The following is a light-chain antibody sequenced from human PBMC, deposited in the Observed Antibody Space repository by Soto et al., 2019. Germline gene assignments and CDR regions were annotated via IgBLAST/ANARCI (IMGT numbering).Light chain of an antibody. CDR3: MQALQTPIT. V-gene: IGKV2-28*01. CDR1: QSLLHSNGYNY. J-gene: IGKJ3*01. CDR2: LGS. Sequence: DIVMTQSPLSLPVTPGEPASISCRSSQSLLHSNGYNYLDWYLQKPGQSPQLLIYLGSNRASGVPDRFSGSVSGTDFTLKISRVEAEDVGSYYCMQALQTPITFGPGTKVHIK.